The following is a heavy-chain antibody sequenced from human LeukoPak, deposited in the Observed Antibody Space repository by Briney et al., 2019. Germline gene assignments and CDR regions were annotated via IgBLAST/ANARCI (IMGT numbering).Heavy chain of an antibody. V-gene: IGHV3-23*01. Sequence: GGSLRLSCAASGFTLSHYAMSWVRQAPGKGLEWVSASINGGDTHYADCVKGRFNISRDDSKNTLYLQMNNLRAEDTAVYHCVKDGWEGWGQGTLVTVSS. D-gene: IGHD1-26*01. J-gene: IGHJ1*01. CDR3: VKDGWEG. CDR1: GFTLSHYA. CDR2: SINGGDT.